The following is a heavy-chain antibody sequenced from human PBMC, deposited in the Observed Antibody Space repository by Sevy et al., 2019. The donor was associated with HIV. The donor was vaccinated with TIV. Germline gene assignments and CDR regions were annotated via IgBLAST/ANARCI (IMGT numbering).Heavy chain of an antibody. CDR1: GYTLTDLS. V-gene: IGHV1-24*01. D-gene: IGHD4-17*01. CDR2: FDPENGKT. J-gene: IGHJ4*02. Sequence: ESLKISCKVSGYTLTDLSMHWVRQAPGKGLEWMGGFDPENGKTIYAQKLQGRLTMTEDTSTDTAYMELNNLRSDDTAVYYCATDLWFYYGDFRGFWGQGTLVTVSS. CDR3: ATDLWFYYGDFRGF.